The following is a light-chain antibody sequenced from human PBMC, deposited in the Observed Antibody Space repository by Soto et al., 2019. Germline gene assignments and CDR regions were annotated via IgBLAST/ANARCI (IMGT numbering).Light chain of an antibody. J-gene: IGKJ1*01. CDR2: GVS. V-gene: IGKV3-15*01. Sequence: VMTQSPATLSVSPGERATLSCWASETVATNLAWYQQKPGQAPRLLISGVSTRAAGISDRFRGSESGTEFTLSISSLRSEDSAIYYCEHYFEWPPMTFGQGTKVEI. CDR1: ETVATN. CDR3: EHYFEWPPMT.